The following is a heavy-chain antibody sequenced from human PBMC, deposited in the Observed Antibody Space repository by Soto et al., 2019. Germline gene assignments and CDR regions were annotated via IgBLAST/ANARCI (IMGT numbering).Heavy chain of an antibody. CDR2: IHHSGST. J-gene: IGHJ5*02. D-gene: IGHD2-2*01. CDR3: ARDRGDIVLVPAARRLSWFDP. V-gene: IGHV4-59*01. Sequence: SSETLSLTCTVSGGSISSYYCSWVRQPPEKDIQWIGEIHHSGSTNYNPSLKSRVTISVDTSKNQFSLKLSSVTAADTAVYYCARDRGDIVLVPAARRLSWFDPWGQGTLVTVSS. CDR1: GGSISSYY.